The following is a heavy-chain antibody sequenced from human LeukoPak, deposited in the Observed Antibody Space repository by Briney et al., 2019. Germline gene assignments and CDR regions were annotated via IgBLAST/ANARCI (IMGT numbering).Heavy chain of an antibody. Sequence: ASVKVSCKASGGTFSSYAISWVRQAPGQGLGWMGGIIPIFGTANYAQKFQGRVTITADESTSTAYMELSSLRSEDTAVYYCARGAVEYQLLWFDYWGQGTLVTVSS. CDR1: GGTFSSYA. V-gene: IGHV1-69*13. CDR3: ARGAVEYQLLWFDY. J-gene: IGHJ4*02. D-gene: IGHD2-2*01. CDR2: IIPIFGTA.